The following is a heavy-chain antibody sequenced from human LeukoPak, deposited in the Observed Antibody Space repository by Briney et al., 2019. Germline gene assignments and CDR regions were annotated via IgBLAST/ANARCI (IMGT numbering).Heavy chain of an antibody. J-gene: IGHJ4*02. CDR3: TRELGGFDH. V-gene: IGHV6-1*01. CDR1: GDSVSSNSAA. CDR2: TYYRSQWYN. Sequence: SQTLPLTCAISGDSVSSNSAAWNWIRQSPSRGLEWLGRTYYRSQWYNEYEPSVRSRIIITTDTSANHVSLQLNSVTPEDTAAYYCTRELGGFDHWGQGTLVTVSS. D-gene: IGHD3-16*01.